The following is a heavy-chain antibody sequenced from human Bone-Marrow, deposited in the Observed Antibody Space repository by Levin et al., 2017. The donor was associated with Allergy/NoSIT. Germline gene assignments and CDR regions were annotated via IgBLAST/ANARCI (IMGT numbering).Heavy chain of an antibody. CDR3: ARHRVTLSVTNWYFDL. D-gene: IGHD4-17*01. V-gene: IGHV4-59*08. J-gene: IGHJ2*01. Sequence: PGGSLRLSCTVSGGSISSYYWSWIRQPPGKGLEWIGYIYYSGSTNYNPSLKSRVTISVDTSKNQFSLKLSSVTAADTAVYYCARHRVTLSVTNWYFDLWGRGTLVTVSS. CDR2: IYYSGST. CDR1: GGSISSYY.